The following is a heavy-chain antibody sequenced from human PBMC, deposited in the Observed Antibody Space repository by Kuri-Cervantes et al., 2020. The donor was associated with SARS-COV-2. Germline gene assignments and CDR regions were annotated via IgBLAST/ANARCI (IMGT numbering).Heavy chain of an antibody. CDR2: IYHSGST. Sequence: SETLSLTCAVSGYSIGSGYYWGWIRQPPGKGLEWIGSIYHSGSTYYNPSLKSRVTISVDTSKNQFSLKLSSVTAADTAVYYCARLPRYSTLESSPDYWGQGTLVTVSS. J-gene: IGHJ4*02. V-gene: IGHV4-38-2*01. CDR3: ARLPRYSTLESSPDY. D-gene: IGHD5/OR15-5a*01. CDR1: GYSIGSGYY.